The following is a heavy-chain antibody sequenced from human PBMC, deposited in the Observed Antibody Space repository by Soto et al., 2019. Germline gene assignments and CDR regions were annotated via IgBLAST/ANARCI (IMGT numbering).Heavy chain of an antibody. Sequence: EVQLVESGGGLVQPGGSLRLSCAASGFTFSSYWMSWVRQAPGKGLEWVANIKQDGSEKYYVDSVKGRFTISRDNAKNSLYLQMNSLRAEDTAVYYCARVGVRGVAYYYYGMDVWGQGTTVTVSS. D-gene: IGHD3-10*01. CDR1: GFTFSSYW. V-gene: IGHV3-7*05. CDR3: ARVGVRGVAYYYYGMDV. J-gene: IGHJ6*02. CDR2: IKQDGSEK.